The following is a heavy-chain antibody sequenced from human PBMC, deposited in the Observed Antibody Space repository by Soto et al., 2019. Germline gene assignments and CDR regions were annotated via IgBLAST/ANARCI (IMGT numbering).Heavy chain of an antibody. CDR1: GFTVSSNY. J-gene: IGHJ6*02. D-gene: IGHD6-13*01. CDR3: ARYLPSSSWGMDV. CDR2: IYSGGST. Sequence: PGGSLRLSCAASGFTVSSNYMSWVRQAPGKGLEWVSVIYSGGSTYYADSVKGRFTISRDNSKNTLYLQMNSLRAEDTAVYCCARYLPSSSWGMDVWGQGTTVTVSS. V-gene: IGHV3-53*01.